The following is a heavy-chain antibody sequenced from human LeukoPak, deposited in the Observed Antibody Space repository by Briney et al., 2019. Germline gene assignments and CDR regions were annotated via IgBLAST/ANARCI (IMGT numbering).Heavy chain of an antibody. D-gene: IGHD6-13*01. CDR1: GGSISSYY. CDR2: IYYSGST. J-gene: IGHJ2*01. V-gene: IGHV4-59*01. CDR3: ARDSLTAEQRYFDL. Sequence: SETLSLTCTVFGGSISSYYWSWIRQPAGKGLEWIGYIYYSGSTNYNPSLKSRVTISVDTSKNQFSLKLSSVTAADTAVYYCARDSLTAEQRYFDLWGRGTLVTVSS.